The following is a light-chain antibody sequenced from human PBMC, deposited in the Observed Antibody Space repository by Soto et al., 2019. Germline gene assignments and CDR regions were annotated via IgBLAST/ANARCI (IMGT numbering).Light chain of an antibody. J-gene: IGKJ3*01. Sequence: EIVLTQSPGTLSLSPGERATLSCRASQSVSSSYLAWYQQKPGQAPRLLIYGASSRATGIPDRFSGSGSGTDVTLTISRLEPEDFAVYYCQQYGSSPRFTFGPGTKVDSK. CDR2: GAS. CDR1: QSVSSSY. V-gene: IGKV3-20*01. CDR3: QQYGSSPRFT.